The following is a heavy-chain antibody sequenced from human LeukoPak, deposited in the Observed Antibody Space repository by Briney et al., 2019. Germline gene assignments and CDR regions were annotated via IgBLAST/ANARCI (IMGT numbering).Heavy chain of an antibody. CDR3: ARDSHVAGDY. V-gene: IGHV1-2*06. D-gene: IGHD2-15*01. Sequence: ASVKVSCKASGYTFTDCYIHWVRQAPGQGLEWMGRINPNSGDTSFAQKFRGRVTMTRDTSVSTAYMELGRLTSGDSAIYYCARDSHVAGDYWGQGTLVTVSS. CDR1: GYTFTDCY. CDR2: INPNSGDT. J-gene: IGHJ4*02.